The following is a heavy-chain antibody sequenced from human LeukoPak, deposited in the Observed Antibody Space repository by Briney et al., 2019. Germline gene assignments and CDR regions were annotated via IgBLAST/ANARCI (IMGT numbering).Heavy chain of an antibody. CDR1: GFTFSDYY. J-gene: IGHJ5*02. D-gene: IGHD5-18*01. Sequence: GGSLRLSCAASGFTFSDYYMSWIRQAPGKGLEWVSYISSSGSTIYYADSVKGRFTISRDNAKNSLYLQMNSLRAEDTAVYYCAGGYSYGLFLGWFDPWGQGTLVTASS. CDR3: AGGYSYGLFLGWFDP. CDR2: ISSSGSTI. V-gene: IGHV3-11*04.